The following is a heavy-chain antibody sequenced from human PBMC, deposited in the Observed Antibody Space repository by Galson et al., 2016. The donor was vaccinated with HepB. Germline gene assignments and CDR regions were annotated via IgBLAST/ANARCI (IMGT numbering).Heavy chain of an antibody. Sequence: SLRLSCAASGFTFRSYGMHWVRQAPGKGLEWLAVISYDGVYEYYADSVKGRFTISRDNSKNTLYLQMNSLRPEDTAVYHCAKAFDWKDGVGQILDFWGQGTLATVSS. V-gene: IGHV3-30*18. J-gene: IGHJ4*02. CDR1: GFTFRSYG. D-gene: IGHD1-1*01. CDR2: ISYDGVYE. CDR3: AKAFDWKDGVGQILDF.